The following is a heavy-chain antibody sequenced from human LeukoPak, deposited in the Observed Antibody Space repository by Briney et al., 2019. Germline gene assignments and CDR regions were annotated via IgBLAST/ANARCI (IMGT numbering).Heavy chain of an antibody. CDR2: IYSSGST. CDR3: ARSDGYGLVGI. V-gene: IGHV4-38-2*02. CDR1: GYSISSGYY. J-gene: IGHJ3*02. Sequence: SETLSLTCTVSGYSISSGYYWGWIRQPPGKTLEWIGSIYSSGSTYYNPSLKSRVIIMIDTPKNHFSLTLSSVAAADTAVYYCARSDGYGLVGIWGQGTMVTVSS. D-gene: IGHD5-18*01.